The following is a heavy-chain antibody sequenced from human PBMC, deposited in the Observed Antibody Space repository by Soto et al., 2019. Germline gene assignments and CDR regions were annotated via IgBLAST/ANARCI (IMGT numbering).Heavy chain of an antibody. Sequence: GASVKVSCKASGYTFTGYYMHWVRQAPGQGLEWMGWINPNSGGTNYAQKCQGWVTMTRDTSISTAYMELSRLRSDDTAVYYCARGVVVAANFDYWGQGTLVTVSS. V-gene: IGHV1-2*04. D-gene: IGHD2-15*01. CDR3: ARGVVVAANFDY. CDR2: INPNSGGT. CDR1: GYTFTGYY. J-gene: IGHJ4*02.